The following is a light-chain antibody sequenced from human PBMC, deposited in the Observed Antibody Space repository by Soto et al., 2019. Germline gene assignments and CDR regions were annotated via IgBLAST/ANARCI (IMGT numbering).Light chain of an antibody. CDR1: HSVSSSY. CDR2: SAS. J-gene: IGKJ2*01. CDR3: QQFGGSSYT. Sequence: EIVVTQSPGALSLSPGDSATLSCRASHSVSSSYLAWYQQKPGQAPRLLIYSASSRATGIPDRFSGSGSGTDFTVTISRLEPEDCAVYYCQQFGGSSYTFGQGTKLEIK. V-gene: IGKV3-20*01.